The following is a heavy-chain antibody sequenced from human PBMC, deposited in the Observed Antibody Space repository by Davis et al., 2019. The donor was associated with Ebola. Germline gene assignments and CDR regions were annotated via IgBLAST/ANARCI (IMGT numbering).Heavy chain of an antibody. Sequence: GESLKISCAASGFTFSSHWMNWVRQAPGKGLEWVSYISSSGSTIYYADSVKGRFTISRDNAKNSLYLQMNSLGAEDTAVYYCARLTGSYPGWFDPWGQGTLVTVSS. D-gene: IGHD1-26*01. CDR3: ARLTGSYPGWFDP. CDR2: ISSSGSTI. CDR1: GFTFSSHW. J-gene: IGHJ5*02. V-gene: IGHV3-48*04.